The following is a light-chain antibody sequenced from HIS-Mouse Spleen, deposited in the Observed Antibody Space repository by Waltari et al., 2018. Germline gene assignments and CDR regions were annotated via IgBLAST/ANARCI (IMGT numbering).Light chain of an antibody. Sequence: DTVMTQSPDFLPVSLGERTTINCKPSQSGLSSANNKNYLAWYQQKPGQPPKLLIYWASTRESGVPDRFSGSGSGTDFTLTISSLQAEDVAVYYCQQYYSTPRTFGQGTKLEIK. CDR1: QSGLSSANNKNY. V-gene: IGKV4-1*01. CDR3: QQYYSTPRT. J-gene: IGKJ2*01. CDR2: WAS.